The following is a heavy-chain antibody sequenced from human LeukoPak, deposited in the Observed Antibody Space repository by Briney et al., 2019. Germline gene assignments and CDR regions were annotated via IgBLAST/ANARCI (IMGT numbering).Heavy chain of an antibody. Sequence: GGSLRLSCAASGFTFSSYSMNWVRQAPGKGLEWVSYISSSSSTIYYADSVKGRFTISRDNAKNSLYLQMNSLSAEDTAVYYXXXXXXGGVXYYYYMDVWGKGTTVTVSS. CDR2: ISSSSSTI. D-gene: IGHD2-8*02. CDR1: GFTFSSYS. CDR3: XXXXXGGVXYYYYMDV. J-gene: IGHJ6*03. V-gene: IGHV3-48*04.